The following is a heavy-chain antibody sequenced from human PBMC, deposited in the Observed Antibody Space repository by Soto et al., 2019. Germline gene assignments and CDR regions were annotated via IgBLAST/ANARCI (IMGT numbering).Heavy chain of an antibody. CDR2: ISSSSSTI. D-gene: IGHD3-3*01. V-gene: IGHV3-48*02. Sequence: PGGSLRLSCAASGFTFSSYSMNWVRQAPVKGLEWVSYISSSSSTIYYADSVKGRFTISRDNAKNSLYLQMNSLRDEDTAVYYCARDPWQLANDFWSGYYIGMDVWGQGTTVTVSS. CDR3: ARDPWQLANDFWSGYYIGMDV. J-gene: IGHJ6*02. CDR1: GFTFSSYS.